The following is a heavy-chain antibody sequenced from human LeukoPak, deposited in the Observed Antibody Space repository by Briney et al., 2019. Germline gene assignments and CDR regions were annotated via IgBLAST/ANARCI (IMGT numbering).Heavy chain of an antibody. Sequence: GGSLRLSCAASGFTFSSYGMHWVRQAPGKGLEWVAVISYDGSNKYYADSVKGRFTISGDNAKNTLYLQMNSLRAEDTAVYYCARAGEGLLAYSFDIWGQGTMVTVSS. J-gene: IGHJ3*02. CDR3: ARAGEGLLAYSFDI. CDR1: GFTFSSYG. V-gene: IGHV3-30*03. D-gene: IGHD1-26*01. CDR2: ISYDGSNK.